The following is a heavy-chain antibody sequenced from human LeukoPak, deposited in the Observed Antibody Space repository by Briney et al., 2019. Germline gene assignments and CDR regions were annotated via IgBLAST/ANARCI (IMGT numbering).Heavy chain of an antibody. D-gene: IGHD6-13*01. CDR3: ARDVYRYSSSWYARYYFDY. V-gene: IGHV3-48*01. Sequence: NPGGSLRLSCAASGFTFSSYSMNWVRQAPGKGLEWVSYISSSSSTIYYADSVKGRFTISRDNAKNSLYLQMNSLRAEDTAVYYCARDVYRYSSSWYARYYFDYWGQGTLVTVSS. CDR2: ISSSSSTI. CDR1: GFTFSSYS. J-gene: IGHJ4*02.